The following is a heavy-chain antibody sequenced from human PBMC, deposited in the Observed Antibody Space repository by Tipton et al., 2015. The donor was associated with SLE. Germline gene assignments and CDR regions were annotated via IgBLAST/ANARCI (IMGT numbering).Heavy chain of an antibody. D-gene: IGHD1-26*01. CDR3: ARDSPGWELLFDY. J-gene: IGHJ4*02. CDR2: ISSSGSTI. V-gene: IGHV3-48*03. Sequence: SLRLSCAASGFTFSSYEMNWVRQAPGKGLEWVSYISSSGSTIYYADSVKGRFTISRDNAKNSLFLQMNSLRVEDTAVYYCARDSPGWELLFDYWGQGTLVTVSS. CDR1: GFTFSSYE.